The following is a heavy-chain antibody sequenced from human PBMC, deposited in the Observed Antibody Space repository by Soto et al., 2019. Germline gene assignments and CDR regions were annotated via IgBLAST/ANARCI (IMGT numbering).Heavy chain of an antibody. CDR1: SDSIAGENW. J-gene: IGHJ4*02. D-gene: IGHD6-19*01. V-gene: IGHV4-4*02. Sequence: QVQLQESGPGLVKPSETLSLTCTVSSDSIAGENWWSWVRQPPGLGLEWIGEVFHPGGTNYNPSLKSRVTMEVDKSKNQFSLRLISATAADTAVYYCARVFSSGSGWMYYFDFWGQGTLVSVSS. CDR2: VFHPGGT. CDR3: ARVFSSGSGWMYYFDF.